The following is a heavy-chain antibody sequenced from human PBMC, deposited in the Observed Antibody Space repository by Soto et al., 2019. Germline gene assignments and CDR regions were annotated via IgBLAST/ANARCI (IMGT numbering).Heavy chain of an antibody. CDR2: ISDDGSNT. V-gene: IGHV3-30-3*01. CDR1: GFTFSRHT. Sequence: QVQLVESGGGVVQPGRSLRLSCAASGFTFSRHTMHWVRQAPGKGLEWVAGISDDGSNTYYADSVKGRFTISRDNSKNALYLQRNSLSSEDTAVHHCAREVYYDFWSGFNTHPYYFDGWGQGTLVTVSS. J-gene: IGHJ4*02. D-gene: IGHD3-3*01. CDR3: AREVYYDFWSGFNTHPYYFDG.